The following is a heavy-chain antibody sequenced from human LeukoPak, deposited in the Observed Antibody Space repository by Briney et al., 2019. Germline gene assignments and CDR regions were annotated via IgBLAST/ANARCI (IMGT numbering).Heavy chain of an antibody. J-gene: IGHJ6*02. CDR1: GGSISSYY. D-gene: IGHD4-17*01. Sequence: PSETLSLTCTVSGGSISSYYWSWIRQPPGKGLEWIGEINHSGSTNYNPSLKSRVTISVDTSKNQFSLKLSSVTAADTAVYYCAGAYGDYKYYYGMVVWGQGTTVTVSS. V-gene: IGHV4-34*01. CDR3: AGAYGDYKYYYGMVV. CDR2: INHSGST.